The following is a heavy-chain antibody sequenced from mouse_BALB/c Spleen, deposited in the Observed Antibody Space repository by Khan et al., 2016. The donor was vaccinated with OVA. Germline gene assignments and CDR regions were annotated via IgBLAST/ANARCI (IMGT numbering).Heavy chain of an antibody. CDR2: ISSGSSTI. Sequence: EVQLVESGGGLVQPGGSRKLSCAASGFTFSNFGMHWVRQAPKKGLEWVAYISSGSSTIYYVDTVKGRFNISRDNPKNTLFLQMTSLRSEDTAMYYCARSGGNFHWYFDVWGAGTSVTVAS. J-gene: IGHJ1*01. CDR3: ARSGGNFHWYFDV. CDR1: GFTFSNFG. D-gene: IGHD2-1*01. V-gene: IGHV5-17*02.